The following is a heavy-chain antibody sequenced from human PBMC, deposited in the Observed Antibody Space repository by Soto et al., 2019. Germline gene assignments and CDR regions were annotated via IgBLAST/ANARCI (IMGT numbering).Heavy chain of an antibody. V-gene: IGHV3-30-3*01. CDR1: GFTFSTYA. CDR2: ISYDGSKK. Sequence: PGGSLRLSCAASGFTFSTYALHWVRQAPGKGLEVVAIISYDGSKKYYADSVKGRFTISRDDARNSLFLQMNTLRDEDTAVYYCVRDHRWAFDFWGQGTMVTVSS. CDR3: VRDHRWAFDF. D-gene: IGHD2-15*01. J-gene: IGHJ3*01.